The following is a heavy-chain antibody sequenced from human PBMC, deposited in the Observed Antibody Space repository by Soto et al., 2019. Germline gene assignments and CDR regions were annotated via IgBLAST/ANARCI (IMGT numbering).Heavy chain of an antibody. CDR2: ISYDGSNK. J-gene: IGHJ4*02. CDR3: AKDLERGDY. CDR1: GFTFSSYG. V-gene: IGHV3-30*18. Sequence: QVQLVESGGGVVQPGRSPRLSCAASGFTFSSYGMHWVRQAPGKGLEWVAVISYDGSNKYYADSVKGRFTISRDNSKNTLYLQMNSLRAEDTAVYYCAKDLERGDYWGQGTLVTVSS. D-gene: IGHD3-16*01.